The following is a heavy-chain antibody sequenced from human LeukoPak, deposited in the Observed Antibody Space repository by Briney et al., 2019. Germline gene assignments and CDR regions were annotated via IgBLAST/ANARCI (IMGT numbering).Heavy chain of an antibody. D-gene: IGHD6-13*01. V-gene: IGHV3-48*03. CDR1: GFTFSSYE. CDR3: ASSEAAAYWYFGL. Sequence: PGGSLRLSCAASGFTFSSYEMNWARQAPGKGLEWVSFISSSGSTIYYADSVKGRFTISRDNAKNSLYLQMNSLRAEDTAVYYCASSEAAAYWYFGLWGRGTLVTVSS. CDR2: ISSSGSTI. J-gene: IGHJ2*01.